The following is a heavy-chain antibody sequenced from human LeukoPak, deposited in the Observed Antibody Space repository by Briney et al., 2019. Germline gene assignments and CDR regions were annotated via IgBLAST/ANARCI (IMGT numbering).Heavy chain of an antibody. CDR1: GGTFSSYA. V-gene: IGHV1-69*05. CDR2: IIPIFGTA. J-gene: IGHJ4*02. D-gene: IGHD6-13*01. Sequence: SVKVSCKASGGTFSSYAISWVRQAPGQGLEWLGGIIPIFGTASYAQKFQGRVTITTDESTSTAYMELSSLRSEDTAVYYCARGFLAAVHYWGQGTLVTVSS. CDR3: ARGFLAAVHY.